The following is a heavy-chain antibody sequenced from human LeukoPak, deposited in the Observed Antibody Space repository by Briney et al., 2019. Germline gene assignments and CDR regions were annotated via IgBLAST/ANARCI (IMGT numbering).Heavy chain of an antibody. J-gene: IGHJ4*02. D-gene: IGHD3-10*01. CDR3: ARESVVRRPLDY. V-gene: IGHV3-21*01. Sequence: PGGSLRLSCAASGFTVSSNYMNWVRQAPGKGLEWVSSISSSSSYIYYADSVKGRFTISRDNAKNSLYLQMNSLRAEDTAVYYCARESVVRRPLDYWGQGTLVTVSS. CDR1: GFTVSSNY. CDR2: ISSSSSYI.